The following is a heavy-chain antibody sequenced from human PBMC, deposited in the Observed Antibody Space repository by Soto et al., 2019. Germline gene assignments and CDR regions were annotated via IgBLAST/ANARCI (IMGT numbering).Heavy chain of an antibody. V-gene: IGHV3-74*01. J-gene: IGHJ2*01. CDR3: VRDHHDYDFWSGNPRGYFDL. CDR2: INDDGSRT. Sequence: GSLRLSCAASGFTLSNFWMHWVRQVPGKGLVWVSRINDDGSRTKYADSVEGRLTISRDTAKNTLYLQMDSLRVEDTAVYYCVRDHHDYDFWSGNPRGYFDLWGRGTLVTVSS. CDR1: GFTLSNFW. D-gene: IGHD3-3*01.